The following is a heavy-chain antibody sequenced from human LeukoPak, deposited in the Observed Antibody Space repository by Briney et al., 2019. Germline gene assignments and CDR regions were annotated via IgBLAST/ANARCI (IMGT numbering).Heavy chain of an antibody. J-gene: IGHJ4*02. D-gene: IGHD4-17*01. Sequence: GGSLRLSCAASGFTVSSNYRSWVRQAPGKGLEWVSVIYSGGSTYYADSVKGRFTISRDNSKNTLYLQMNSLRAEDTAVYYCAREDGDYVVDYWGQGTLVTVSS. CDR1: GFTVSSNY. CDR3: AREDGDYVVDY. V-gene: IGHV3-66*01. CDR2: IYSGGST.